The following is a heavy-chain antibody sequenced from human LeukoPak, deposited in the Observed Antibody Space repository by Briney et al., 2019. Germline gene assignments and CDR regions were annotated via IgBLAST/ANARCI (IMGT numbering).Heavy chain of an antibody. CDR1: GFTFSSYW. D-gene: IGHD3-22*01. Sequence: GGSLRLSCAASGFTFSSYWMSWVRQAPGKGLEWVANMKEDGSQKYYVDSVKGRFTISRDNAKNSLYLQMNSLRAEDTAVYYCAKERPYYYDSSGYHKYFDYWGQGTLVTVSS. V-gene: IGHV3-7*01. CDR2: MKEDGSQK. CDR3: AKERPYYYDSSGYHKYFDY. J-gene: IGHJ4*02.